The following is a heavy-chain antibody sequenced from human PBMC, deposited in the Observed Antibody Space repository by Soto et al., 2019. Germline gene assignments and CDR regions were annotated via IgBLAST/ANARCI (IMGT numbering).Heavy chain of an antibody. D-gene: IGHD3-22*01. V-gene: IGHV2-5*02. CDR2: IFWDDDK. CDR1: GFSLSTSGVG. J-gene: IGHJ4*02. CDR3: AHRRYYDSSGYSPFDY. Sequence: QITLKESGPTLVKPTQTLTLTCSFSGFSLSTSGVGVGWIRQPPERPRGCLAFIFWDDDKRYSPSLRSRFTIIKDTSKNQVVLTMTNMDPVDTATYYCAHRRYYDSSGYSPFDYWGQGTLVTVSS.